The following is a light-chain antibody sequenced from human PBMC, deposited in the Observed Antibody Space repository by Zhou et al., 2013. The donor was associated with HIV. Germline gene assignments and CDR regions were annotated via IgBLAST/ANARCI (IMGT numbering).Light chain of an antibody. CDR1: QTISNY. V-gene: IGKV1-39*01. Sequence: DIQMTQSPSSLSASAGDRVTITCRASQTISNYLNWYQQKPGKAPTLLIYKASNLQSGVPSRFSGSGSGADFTLTINSLQPEDFATYFCQQSYSSPPSFGQGTKLEIK. CDR2: KAS. J-gene: IGKJ2*03. CDR3: QQSYSSPPS.